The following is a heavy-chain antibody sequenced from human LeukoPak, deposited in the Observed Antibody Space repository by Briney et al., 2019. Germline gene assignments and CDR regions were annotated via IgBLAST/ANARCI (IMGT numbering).Heavy chain of an antibody. J-gene: IGHJ6*02. Sequence: PGRSLRLSCVASGFTFSNYVMHWVRQAPGKGLEWVALISYDGSNENYADSVKGRFTISRDNFKNTLYLQMNSLRAEDTAVYYCARVFRITKTTGMDVWGQGTTVTVSS. V-gene: IGHV3-30-3*01. CDR3: ARVFRITKTTGMDV. CDR1: GFTFSNYV. D-gene: IGHD3-10*01. CDR2: ISYDGSNE.